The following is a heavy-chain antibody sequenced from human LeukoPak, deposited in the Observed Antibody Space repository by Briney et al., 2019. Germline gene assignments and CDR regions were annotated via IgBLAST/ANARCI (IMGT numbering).Heavy chain of an antibody. Sequence: SETLSLTCAVSGGSFTGYYWSWICQPPGMGLEWIGEINHSGSTIYNPSLKSRVTILLDTSKNQFSLKLTSVTAADTAVYFCATEPGYCSGGRCYGGWFDPWGQGTLVTVSS. J-gene: IGHJ5*02. CDR3: ATEPGYCSGGRCYGGWFDP. CDR1: GGSFTGYY. CDR2: INHSGST. D-gene: IGHD2-15*01. V-gene: IGHV4-34*01.